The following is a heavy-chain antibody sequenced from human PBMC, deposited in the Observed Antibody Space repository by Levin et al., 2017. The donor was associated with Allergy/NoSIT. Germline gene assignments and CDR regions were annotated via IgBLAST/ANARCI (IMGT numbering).Heavy chain of an antibody. V-gene: IGHV4-39*01. D-gene: IGHD3-16*02. J-gene: IGHJ5*02. CDR3: ARPRGRVGAYDYVWGSYRVTQKGNWFDP. CDR1: GGSISSSSYY. Sequence: SETLSLTCTVSGGSISSSSYYWGWIRQPPGKGLEWIGSIYYSGSTYYNPSLKIRVTISVDTSKNQFSLKLSSVTAADTAVYYCARPRGRVGAYDYVWGSYRVTQKGNWFDPWGQGTLVTVSS. CDR2: IYYSGST.